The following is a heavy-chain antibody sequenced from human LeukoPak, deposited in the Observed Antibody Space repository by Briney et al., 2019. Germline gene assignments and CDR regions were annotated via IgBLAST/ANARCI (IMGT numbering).Heavy chain of an antibody. V-gene: IGHV4-59*12. D-gene: IGHD5-24*01. CDR2: IYYSGST. CDR1: GGSISSYY. CDR3: ARGKGRDGYNYLDY. Sequence: SETLSLTCTVSGGSISSYYWSWIRQPPGKGLEWIGYIYYSGSTNYNPSLKSRVTISVDTSKNQFSLKLSSVTPADTAVYYCARGKGRDGYNYLDYWGQGTLVTVSS. J-gene: IGHJ4*02.